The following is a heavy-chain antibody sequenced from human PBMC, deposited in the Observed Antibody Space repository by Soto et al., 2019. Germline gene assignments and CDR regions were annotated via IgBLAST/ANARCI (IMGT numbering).Heavy chain of an antibody. CDR1: GFTFSNYA. CDR2: ISGSGGTT. Sequence: GGSLRLSCAASGFTFSNYAMTWVRQAPGKGLEWVSGISGSGGTTFYAGSVKGRFAISRDNSKNTLYLQMDNLRADDTAVYYCALRYCSRTTCPPLNSYFYMDVWGKGTTVTVSS. CDR3: ALRYCSRTTCPPLNSYFYMDV. D-gene: IGHD2-2*01. J-gene: IGHJ6*03. V-gene: IGHV3-23*01.